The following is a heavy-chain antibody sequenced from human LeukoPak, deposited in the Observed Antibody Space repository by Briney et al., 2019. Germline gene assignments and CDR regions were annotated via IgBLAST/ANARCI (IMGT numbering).Heavy chain of an antibody. J-gene: IGHJ5*02. CDR3: ASSIAAAGFS. CDR2: IYPGDSDT. CDR1: GYSFTNYW. D-gene: IGHD6-13*01. Sequence: PGESLKISCKGSGYSFTNYWIGWVRQMPGKALEWMAIIYPGDSDTRYSPSFQGQVTISADKSISTAYLQWSSLKASDTAMYYCASSIAAAGFSWGQGTLVTVSS. V-gene: IGHV5-51*01.